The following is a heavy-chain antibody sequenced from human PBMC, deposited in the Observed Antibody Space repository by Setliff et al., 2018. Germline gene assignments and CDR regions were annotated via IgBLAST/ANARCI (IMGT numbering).Heavy chain of an antibody. CDR1: GGSISSYY. V-gene: IGHV4-59*05. CDR2: IYYSGNT. J-gene: IGHJ4*02. CDR3: ARTGTYRYFDY. D-gene: IGHD1-1*01. Sequence: PSETLSLTCTVSGGSISSYYWSWIRQPPGKGLEWIGRIYYSGNTYYNSSLRSRVTISVDTSKNQFSLKLSSVTAADTAVYYCARTGTYRYFDYWGQGTLVTVSS.